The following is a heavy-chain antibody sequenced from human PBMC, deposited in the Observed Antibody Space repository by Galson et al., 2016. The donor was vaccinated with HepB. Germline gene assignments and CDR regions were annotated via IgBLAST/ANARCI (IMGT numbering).Heavy chain of an antibody. CDR3: AGFYTGTWSSDY. J-gene: IGHJ4*02. CDR1: GVSITTYY. Sequence: SETLSLTCTVSGVSITTYYWSWIRQAPGKGLEWIGYNRYTGTAKYNPSLGGRVTISVDTSRRQNSLNLTSVTAADTAVYFCAGFYTGTWSSDYWGQGVLVTVSS. V-gene: IGHV4-59*13. CDR2: NRYTGTA. D-gene: IGHD6-13*01.